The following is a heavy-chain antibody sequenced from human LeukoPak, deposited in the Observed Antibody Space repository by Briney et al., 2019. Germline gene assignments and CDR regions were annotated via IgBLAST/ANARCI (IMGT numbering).Heavy chain of an antibody. D-gene: IGHD3-16*02. CDR1: GFTFSSYA. CDR3: ARDQMITFGGVIIH. J-gene: IGHJ4*02. V-gene: IGHV3-64*01. CDR2: ISSNGGST. Sequence: GGSLRLSCAASGFTFSSYAMHWVRQAPGKGLEYVSAISSNGGSTYYANSVKGRFTISRDNSKNTLYLQMGSLRAEDMAVYYCARDQMITFGGVIIHWGQGTLVTVSS.